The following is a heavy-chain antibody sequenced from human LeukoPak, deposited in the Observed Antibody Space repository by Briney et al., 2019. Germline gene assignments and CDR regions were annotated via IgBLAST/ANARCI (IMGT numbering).Heavy chain of an antibody. J-gene: IGHJ5*02. CDR2: INHSGNT. CDR1: GGFFSGYY. V-gene: IGHV4-34*01. CDR3: ARGYSSSWYRAPTKSNWFDP. D-gene: IGHD6-13*01. Sequence: SETLSLTCAVYGGFFSGYYWSWIRQPPGKGLEWIGEINHSGNTNYNPSLKSRVTISVDTSKNQFSLKLSSVTAADTAVYYCARGYSSSWYRAPTKSNWFDPWGQGTLVTVSS.